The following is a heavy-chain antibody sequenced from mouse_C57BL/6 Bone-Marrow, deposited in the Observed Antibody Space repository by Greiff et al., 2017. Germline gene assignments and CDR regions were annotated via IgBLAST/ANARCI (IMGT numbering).Heavy chain of an antibody. Sequence: QVQLKQPGAELVKPGASVKLSCKASGYTFTSYWMHWVKQRPGRGLEWIGRIDPNSGGTKYNEKFKSKATLTVDKPSSTAYMQLSSLTSEDSAVYYCARWGSNGLWFAYWGQGTLVTVSA. CDR2: IDPNSGGT. D-gene: IGHD2-5*01. V-gene: IGHV1-72*01. CDR1: GYTFTSYW. CDR3: ARWGSNGLWFAY. J-gene: IGHJ3*01.